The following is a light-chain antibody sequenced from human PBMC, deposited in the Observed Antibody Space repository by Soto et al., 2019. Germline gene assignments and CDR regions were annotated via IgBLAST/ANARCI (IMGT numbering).Light chain of an antibody. V-gene: IGLV4-69*01. CDR1: SGYSTYA. J-gene: IGLJ3*02. CDR3: QSLGTVIQV. Sequence: QPVLTQSPSASASLGASVKLTCTLSSGYSTYAIAWHQQQSEKGPRFLMKINYDGTHSKGDGFFDRFSGSSTGAERHLTISRLQSDDEAVYYCQSLGTVIQVFGGGTNLTVL. CDR2: INYDGTH.